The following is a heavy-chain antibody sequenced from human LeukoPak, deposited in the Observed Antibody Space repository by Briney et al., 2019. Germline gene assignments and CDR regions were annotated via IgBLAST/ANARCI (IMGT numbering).Heavy chain of an antibody. CDR3: AREGWLQSPFDY. D-gene: IGHD5-24*01. Sequence: SVKVSCKASGVTFSSYAISWVRQAPGQGLEWMGGIIPIFGTANYAQKFQGRVTITADESTSTAYMELSSLRSEDTAVYYCAREGWLQSPFDYWGQGTLVTVSS. CDR1: GVTFSSYA. CDR2: IIPIFGTA. J-gene: IGHJ4*02. V-gene: IGHV1-69*13.